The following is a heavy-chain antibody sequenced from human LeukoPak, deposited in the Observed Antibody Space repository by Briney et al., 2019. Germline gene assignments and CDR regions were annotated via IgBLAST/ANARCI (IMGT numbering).Heavy chain of an antibody. CDR2: IIPILGTA. Sequence: GASVKVSCKASGGTFSSYAISWVRQAPGQGLEWMGGIIPILGTAKYAQKFQGRVTITTDESTSTAYMELSSLRSEDTAVYYCARGPGYYYMDVWGKGTTVTVSS. D-gene: IGHD3-10*01. CDR1: GGTFSSYA. V-gene: IGHV1-69*05. J-gene: IGHJ6*03. CDR3: ARGPGYYYMDV.